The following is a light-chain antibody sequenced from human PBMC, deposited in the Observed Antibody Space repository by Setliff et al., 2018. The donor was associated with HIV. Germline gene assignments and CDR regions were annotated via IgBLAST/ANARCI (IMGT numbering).Light chain of an antibody. CDR2: DVS. Sequence: QSALTQPASVSGSPGQSITISCTGTSSDVGGYNYVSWYQQHPGKAPKLMIYDVSNRPSGVSNRFSGSKSGNTASLTISGLQAEDEADYYCSSYTGSNPYVFGTGTKVTVL. J-gene: IGLJ1*01. CDR3: SSYTGSNPYV. V-gene: IGLV2-14*01. CDR1: SSDVGGYNY.